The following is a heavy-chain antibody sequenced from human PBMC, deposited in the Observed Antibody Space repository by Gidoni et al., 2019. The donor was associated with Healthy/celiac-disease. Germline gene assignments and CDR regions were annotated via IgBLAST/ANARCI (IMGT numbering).Heavy chain of an antibody. CDR2: INHSGST. CDR3: ARCHYYYDSSGYCGHFDY. D-gene: IGHD3-22*01. J-gene: IGHJ4*02. V-gene: IGHV4-34*01. CDR1: GGSFSGYY. Sequence: QVQLQQWGAGLLKPSAPLSLTCAVYGGSFSGYYWSWIRQPPGKGLEWIGEINHSGSTNYNPSLKSRVTISVDTSKNQFSRKLSSVTAADTAVYYCARCHYYYDSSGYCGHFDYWGQGTLVTVSS.